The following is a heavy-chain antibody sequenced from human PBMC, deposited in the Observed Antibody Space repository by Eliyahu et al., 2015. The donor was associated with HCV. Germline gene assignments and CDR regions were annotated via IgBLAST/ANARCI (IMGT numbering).Heavy chain of an antibody. CDR2: ISAYXGNT. CDR3: ARVSAYYDFWSGYYPFDY. J-gene: IGHJ4*02. Sequence: QVQLVQSGAEVKKPGASVKVSCXASXYTFTSYXISWVRQAPGQGLEWMGWISAYXGNTNYAQKLQXRVTMTTDTSTSTAYMELRSLRSDDTAVYYCARVSAYYDFWSGYYPFDYWGQGTLVTVSS. D-gene: IGHD3-3*01. CDR1: XYTFTSYX. V-gene: IGHV1-18*01.